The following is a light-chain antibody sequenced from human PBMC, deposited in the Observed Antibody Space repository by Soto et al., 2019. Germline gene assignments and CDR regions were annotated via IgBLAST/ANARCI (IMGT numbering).Light chain of an antibody. J-gene: IGLJ2*01. V-gene: IGLV2-14*01. Sequence: QSALTQPASVSGCPGQSITISCTGTSSDVGGYNYVAWYQQHPGKATKLMIYDVSNRPSGVSNRFSGSKSGNTAALTISGLQAEDEADYYCSSYTSSSTDVVFGGGTKLTVL. CDR1: SSDVGGYNY. CDR3: SSYTSSSTDVV. CDR2: DVS.